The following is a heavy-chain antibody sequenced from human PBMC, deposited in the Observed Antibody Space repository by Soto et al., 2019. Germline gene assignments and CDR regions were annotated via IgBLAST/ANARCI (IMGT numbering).Heavy chain of an antibody. V-gene: IGHV4-38-2*01. CDR2: IYHSGST. CDR1: GYSISSGYY. J-gene: IGHJ4*02. Sequence: SETLSLTCAVSGYSISSGYYWGWIRQPPGKGLEWIGSIYHSGSTYYNPSLKSRVTISVDTSKNQFSLKLSSVTAADTAVYYCARAAPGIVGAYFDYWGQGTLVTVSP. CDR3: ARAAPGIVGAYFDY. D-gene: IGHD1-26*01.